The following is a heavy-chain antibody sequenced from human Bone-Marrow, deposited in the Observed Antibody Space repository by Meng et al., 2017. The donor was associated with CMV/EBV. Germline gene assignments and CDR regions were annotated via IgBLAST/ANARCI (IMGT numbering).Heavy chain of an antibody. CDR1: GGSFSVYC. J-gene: IGHJ4*02. CDR3: VSRYSWELFDF. Sequence: LTCAVYGGSFSVYCWSWIRQPPGKGLEWIGEINHIGGTKYNPSLKSRVTISVDTSKNQFSLKLTSVTAADTAVYYCVSRYSWELFDFWGQGTLVTVSS. V-gene: IGHV4-34*01. CDR2: INHIGGT. D-gene: IGHD1-26*01.